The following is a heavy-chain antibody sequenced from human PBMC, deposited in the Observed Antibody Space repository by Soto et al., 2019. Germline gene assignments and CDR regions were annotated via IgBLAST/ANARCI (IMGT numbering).Heavy chain of an antibody. V-gene: IGHV1-69*06. Sequence: SVKVSCKASGGTFSSYAISWVGQAPGQGLEWMGGIIPIFGTANYAQKFQGRVTITADKSTSTAYMELSSLRSEDTAVYYCARDWGTCSSTSCPYYYYYGMDVWGQGTTVTVSS. J-gene: IGHJ6*02. CDR2: IIPIFGTA. CDR3: ARDWGTCSSTSCPYYYYYGMDV. D-gene: IGHD2-2*01. CDR1: GGTFSSYA.